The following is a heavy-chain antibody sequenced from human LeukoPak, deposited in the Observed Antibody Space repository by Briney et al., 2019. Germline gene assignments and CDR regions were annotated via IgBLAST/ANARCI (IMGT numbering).Heavy chain of an antibody. J-gene: IGHJ4*02. D-gene: IGHD2-2*02. CDR1: GFTFSSYG. CDR2: IRYDGSNR. Sequence: AGGSLRLSCAASGFTFSSYGMHWVRQAPGKGLEWVAFIRYDGSNRYYADSVKGRFTISRDNSKNTLYLQMNSLRAEDTAVYYCAKDPPRYCSSTSCYTGGYFDYWGQGTLVTVSS. CDR3: AKDPPRYCSSTSCYTGGYFDY. V-gene: IGHV3-30*02.